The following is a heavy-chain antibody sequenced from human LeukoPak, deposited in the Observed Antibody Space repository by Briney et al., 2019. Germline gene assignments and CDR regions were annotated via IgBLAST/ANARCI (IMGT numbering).Heavy chain of an antibody. V-gene: IGHV4-59*01. J-gene: IGHJ6*02. Sequence: SETLSLTCTVSGGSISSYYWSWIRQPPGKGLEWIGYIYYSGSTNYNPSLKSRVTISVDTSKNQFSLKLSSVTAADTAVYYCARLNRKYYGMEVWGQGTTVTVSS. CDR1: GGSISSYY. D-gene: IGHD1-14*01. CDR3: ARLNRKYYGMEV. CDR2: IYYSGST.